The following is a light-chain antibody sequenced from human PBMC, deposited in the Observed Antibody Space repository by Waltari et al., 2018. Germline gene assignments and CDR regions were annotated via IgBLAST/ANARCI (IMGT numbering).Light chain of an antibody. CDR3: SSPTTRSTQV. J-gene: IGLJ1*01. Sequence: QSGLTQPASVSGSPGQSITISCIGTSSDIGAYDYVSWYQQHPGKAPKLLIYDVRDRPSGGVHRFSGSKSGNAASLTISGLQAEDEATYYCSSPTTRSTQVFGSGTKVTV. V-gene: IGLV2-14*01. CDR1: SSDIGAYDY. CDR2: DVR.